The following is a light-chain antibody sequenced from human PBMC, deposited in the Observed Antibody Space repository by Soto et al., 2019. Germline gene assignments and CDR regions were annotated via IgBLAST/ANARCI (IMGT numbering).Light chain of an antibody. CDR1: QSVSSNY. Sequence: EIVLTQSPGTLSLSPGERATLSCRASQSVSSNYLAWYQQRPGQAPRLLIYGTSNRAAGIPDRFSGSGSGTDFTLTINRLEPEDFAVYYCQQSDDSPWTFGQGSKVEIQ. V-gene: IGKV3-20*01. CDR2: GTS. J-gene: IGKJ1*01. CDR3: QQSDDSPWT.